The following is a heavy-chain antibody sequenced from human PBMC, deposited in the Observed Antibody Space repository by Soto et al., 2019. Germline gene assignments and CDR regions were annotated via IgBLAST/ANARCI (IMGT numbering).Heavy chain of an antibody. CDR2: MTYDGATE. CDR3: ARVRLSIAVNDALDV. CDR1: GFSFSDYV. J-gene: IGHJ3*01. V-gene: IGHV3-30*14. D-gene: IGHD3-3*02. Sequence: VHLVESGGGVVQPGRSLRLSCAASGFSFSDYVIHWVRQAAGKGLEWVASMTYDGATEYYADAVKGRFTMSRDNSKRTLSLQMNSLRLEDTAVYYCARVRLSIAVNDALDVWGQGTTVTVSS.